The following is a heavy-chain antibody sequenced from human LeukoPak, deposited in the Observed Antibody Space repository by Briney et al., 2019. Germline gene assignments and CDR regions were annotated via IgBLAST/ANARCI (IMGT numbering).Heavy chain of an antibody. D-gene: IGHD1-14*01. CDR2: IRHSGST. J-gene: IGHJ4*02. Sequence: SETLSLTCAVSGDSISDSDWWTWVRQPPGKGLEWIGEIRHSGSTNYSPSLKSRVTISIDKSKNQLSLKLSSVTAADTANYFCARAGIPWNPADCWGQGTLVIVSS. CDR1: GDSISDSDW. CDR3: ARAGIPWNPADC. V-gene: IGHV4-4*02.